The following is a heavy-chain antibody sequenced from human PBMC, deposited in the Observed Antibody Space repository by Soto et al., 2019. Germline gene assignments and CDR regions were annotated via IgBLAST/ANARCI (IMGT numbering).Heavy chain of an antibody. CDR3: ARAAGFWGAGVDY. J-gene: IGHJ4*02. D-gene: IGHD3-16*01. CDR1: GFTFSSYW. V-gene: IGHV3-74*01. CDR2: INSDGSST. Sequence: EVQLVESGGGLVQPGGSLRLSCAASGFTFSSYWMHWVRQAPGKGLVWVSRINSDGSSTSYADSVKGRFTISRDNAKNTLYLQMNSLRAEDTAVSYGARAAGFWGAGVDYWGQGTLVTVSS.